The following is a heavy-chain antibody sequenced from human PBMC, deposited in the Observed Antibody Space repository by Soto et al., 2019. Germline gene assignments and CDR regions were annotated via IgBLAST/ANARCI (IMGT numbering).Heavy chain of an antibody. V-gene: IGHV1-8*01. D-gene: IGHD2-2*01. CDR3: ARGRRYCISTSCDYYYYGMDV. J-gene: IGHJ6*02. CDR1: GYTFTSYD. Sequence: QVQLVQSGAEVKKPGASVKVSCKASGYTFTSYDINWVRQATGQGLEWMGWMNPNSGNTGYAQKFQGRVTMTRNTSISTAYMELSSLRSEDTAVYYCARGRRYCISTSCDYYYYGMDVWGQGTTVTVSS. CDR2: MNPNSGNT.